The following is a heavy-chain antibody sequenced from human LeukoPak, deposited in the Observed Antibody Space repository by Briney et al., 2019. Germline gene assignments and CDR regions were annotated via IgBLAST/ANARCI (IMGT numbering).Heavy chain of an antibody. CDR3: ATVSDY. CDR2: VNDDGSAA. V-gene: IGHV3-74*01. Sequence: GGSLRLSCVASGFTLSSYWMHWVRQAPGKGLVWVSGVNDDGSAAYYADSVKGRFTISRDSAKNTLYLQMNSLRAEDTALYYCATVSDYWGQGTLVTVSS. CDR1: GFTLSSYW. J-gene: IGHJ4*02.